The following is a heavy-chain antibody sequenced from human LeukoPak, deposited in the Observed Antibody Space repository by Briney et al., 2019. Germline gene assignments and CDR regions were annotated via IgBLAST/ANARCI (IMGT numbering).Heavy chain of an antibody. V-gene: IGHV3-23*01. CDR3: ARRAGAYSHPYDY. CDR2: ISGSGGST. Sequence: GGPLRLSCAASGFTFSSYDMSWVRQAPGKGLEWVSAISGSGGSTYYADSVKGRFTISRDNSKNTLYLQMNSLRAEDTAVYYCARRAGAYSHPYDYWGQGTLVTVSS. J-gene: IGHJ4*02. D-gene: IGHD4/OR15-4a*01. CDR1: GFTFSSYD.